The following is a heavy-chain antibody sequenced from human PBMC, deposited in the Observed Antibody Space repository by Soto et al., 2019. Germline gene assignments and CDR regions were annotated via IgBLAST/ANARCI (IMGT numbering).Heavy chain of an antibody. CDR2: IYYSGST. Sequence: PSETLSLTCTVSGGSISSYYWSWIRQPPGKGLEWIGYIYYSGSTNYNPSLKSRVTISVDTSKNQFSLKLSSVTAADTAVYYCARASNLKTYYFDYWGQGTLVTVSS. D-gene: IGHD4-4*01. V-gene: IGHV4-59*01. J-gene: IGHJ4*02. CDR1: GGSISSYY. CDR3: ARASNLKTYYFDY.